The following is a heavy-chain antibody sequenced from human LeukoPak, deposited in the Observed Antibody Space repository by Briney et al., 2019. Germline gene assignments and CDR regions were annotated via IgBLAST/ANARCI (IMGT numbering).Heavy chain of an antibody. D-gene: IGHD6-19*01. CDR2: ISGSGGST. Sequence: QTGGSLRLSCAASGFTFSSYGMSWVRQAPGKGLEWVSAISGSGGSTYYADSVKGRFTISRDNSKNTLYLQMNSLRAEDTAVYYCAKDRRQWLVLSDAFDIWGQGTMVTVSS. CDR3: AKDRRQWLVLSDAFDI. CDR1: GFTFSSYG. V-gene: IGHV3-23*01. J-gene: IGHJ3*02.